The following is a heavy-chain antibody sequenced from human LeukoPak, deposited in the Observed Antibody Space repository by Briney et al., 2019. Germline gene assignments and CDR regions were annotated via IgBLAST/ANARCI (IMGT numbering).Heavy chain of an antibody. V-gene: IGHV3-21*01. D-gene: IGHD3-22*01. J-gene: IGHJ6*02. CDR2: ISSSSSYI. CDR3: ARDGLDDSSGYYYDYYYGMDV. Sequence: GSLRLSCAASGFTFSSYSMNWVRQAPGKGLEWVSSISSSSSYIYYADSVKGRFTISRDNAKNSLYLQMNSLRAEDTAVYYCARDGLDDSSGYYYDYYYGMDVWGQGTTVTVSS. CDR1: GFTFSSYS.